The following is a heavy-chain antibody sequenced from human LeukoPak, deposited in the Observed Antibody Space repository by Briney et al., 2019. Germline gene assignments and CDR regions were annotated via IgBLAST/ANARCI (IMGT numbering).Heavy chain of an antibody. CDR2: VKSKAVGETT. V-gene: IGHV3-15*01. J-gene: IGHJ4*02. CDR3: ATCNGDCYFNF. Sequence: GGSLRLSCAASGFTFSNAWMNWVRQAPGKGLEWVARVKSKAVGETTNYAAPVKGRFSILRDDSRDMVYLQMNSLEAEDTAVYYCATCNGDCYFNFWGQGTLVIVSS. D-gene: IGHD2-21*02. CDR1: GFTFSNAW.